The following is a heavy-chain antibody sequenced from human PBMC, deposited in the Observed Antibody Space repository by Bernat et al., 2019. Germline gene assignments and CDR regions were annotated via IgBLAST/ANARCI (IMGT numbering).Heavy chain of an antibody. Sequence: QVQLVESGGGVVQPGRSLRLSCAASGFTFSSYGMHWVRQAPGKGLEWVAPIWYDGSNKYYADSVKGRFTISRDNSKNTLYLQMNSLKTEDTAVYYCTTDKPSGSRYGAYGWGQGTLVTVSS. J-gene: IGHJ4*02. V-gene: IGHV3-33*01. D-gene: IGHD4-17*01. CDR1: GFTFSSYG. CDR2: IWYDGSNK. CDR3: TTDKPSGSRYGAYG.